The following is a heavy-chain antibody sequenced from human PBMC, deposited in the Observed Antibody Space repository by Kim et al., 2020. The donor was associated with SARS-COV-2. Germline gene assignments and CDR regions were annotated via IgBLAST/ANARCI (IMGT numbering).Heavy chain of an antibody. Sequence: PSLQSRVPISVDTSKNQFSLKLSSVTAADTAVYYCARHAGSGSYPYYFDYWGQGTLVTVSS. J-gene: IGHJ4*02. CDR3: ARHAGSGSYPYYFDY. D-gene: IGHD3-10*01. V-gene: IGHV4-39*01.